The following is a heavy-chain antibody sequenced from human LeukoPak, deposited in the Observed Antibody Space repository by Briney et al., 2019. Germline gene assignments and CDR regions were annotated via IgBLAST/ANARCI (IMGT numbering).Heavy chain of an antibody. CDR2: FDPEDGET. CDR1: GYTLTELS. Sequence: ASVKVSCKVSGYTLTELSMHWVRQAPGKGLEWMGGFDPEDGETIYAQKFQGRVTMTEDTSTDTAYMELSSLRSEDTAEYYCATYHSYYDSSGALDYWGQGTLVTVSS. J-gene: IGHJ4*02. CDR3: ATYHSYYDSSGALDY. V-gene: IGHV1-24*01. D-gene: IGHD3-22*01.